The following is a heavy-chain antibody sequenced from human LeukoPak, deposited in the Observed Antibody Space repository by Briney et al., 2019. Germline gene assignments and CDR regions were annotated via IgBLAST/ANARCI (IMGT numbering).Heavy chain of an antibody. J-gene: IGHJ5*02. CDR2: ISYDGSNK. CDR1: GFTFSSYS. V-gene: IGHV3-30*18. CDR3: AKDVSWNWFDP. Sequence: GGSLRLSCAASGFTFSSYSMKWVRQAPGKGLEWVAVISYDGSNKYYADSVKGRFTISRDNSKNTLYLQMNTLRAEDTAVYYCAKDVSWNWFDPWGQGTLVTVSS.